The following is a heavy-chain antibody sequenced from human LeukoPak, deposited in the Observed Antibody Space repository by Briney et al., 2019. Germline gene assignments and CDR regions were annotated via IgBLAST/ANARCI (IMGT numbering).Heavy chain of an antibody. CDR1: GYTFTSYA. CDR3: ARDPRPQQLLDY. V-gene: IGHV1-3*01. CDR2: INAGNGNT. D-gene: IGHD6-13*01. Sequence: ASVKVSCKDSGYTFTSYAMHWVRQAPGQRLEWMGWINAGNGNTKYSQKFQGRVTITRDTSASTAYMELSSLRSEDTAVYYCARDPRPQQLLDYWGQGTLVTVSS. J-gene: IGHJ4*02.